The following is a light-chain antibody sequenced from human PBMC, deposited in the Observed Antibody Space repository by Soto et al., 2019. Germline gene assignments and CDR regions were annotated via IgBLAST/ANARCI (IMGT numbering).Light chain of an antibody. CDR1: HTVRNNY. CDR2: GAS. CDR3: QQYGSSPPSVT. V-gene: IGKV3-20*01. Sequence: ELLFSQGPGTLSWSRGERATLSFRASHTVRNNYLAWYQQKPGQAPRLLIYGASNRATGIPDRFSGSGSGTDFTLTISRLEPEDFAVYYCQQYGSSPPSVTFGQGTRLEIK. J-gene: IGKJ5*01.